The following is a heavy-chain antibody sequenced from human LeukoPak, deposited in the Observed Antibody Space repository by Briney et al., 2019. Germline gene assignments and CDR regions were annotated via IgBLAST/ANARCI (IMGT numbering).Heavy chain of an antibody. D-gene: IGHD6-19*01. CDR3: AKSSGWYFDY. CDR2: ISYDGSNK. V-gene: IGHV3-30*18. J-gene: IGHJ4*02. CDR1: GFTFSSYG. Sequence: PGGSLRLSCAASGFTFSSYGMHWVRQAPGKGLEWVAVISYDGSNKYSADSVKGRFTISRDNSKNTLYLQMNSLRAEDTAVYYCAKSSGWYFDYWGQGTLVTVSS.